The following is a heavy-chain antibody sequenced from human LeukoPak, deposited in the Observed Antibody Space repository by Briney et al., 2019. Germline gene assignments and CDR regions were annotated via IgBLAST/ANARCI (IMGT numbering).Heavy chain of an antibody. D-gene: IGHD2-2*01. J-gene: IGHJ4*02. Sequence: GGSLRLSCAASGFTFSRYWMTWVRQTPGKGLEWVANINQGGSATYYVDSLKGRFIISRDNAKNSLFLQMNGLRADDTAVYYCARAASTGTVDYWGQGTLVTVSS. CDR2: INQGGSAT. CDR3: ARAASTGTVDY. CDR1: GFTFSRYW. V-gene: IGHV3-7*01.